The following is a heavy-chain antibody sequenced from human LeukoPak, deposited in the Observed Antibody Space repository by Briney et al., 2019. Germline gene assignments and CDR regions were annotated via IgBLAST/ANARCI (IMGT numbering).Heavy chain of an antibody. D-gene: IGHD2-15*01. CDR3: ARDRYCSGGSCYPLSNYFDY. V-gene: IGHV4-30-4*01. Sequence: SETLSLTCTVSGGSISSGDDYWSWIRQPPGKGLEWIGYVYYSGSTYYNPSLKSRVAITVDTSKNQFSLKLSSVTAADTAVYYCARDRYCSGGSCYPLSNYFDYWGQGIMVTDSS. CDR1: GGSISSGDDY. J-gene: IGHJ4*02. CDR2: VYYSGST.